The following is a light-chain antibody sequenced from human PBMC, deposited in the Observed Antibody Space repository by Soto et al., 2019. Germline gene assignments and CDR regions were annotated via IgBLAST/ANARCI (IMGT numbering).Light chain of an antibody. Sequence: QSALTQPASVSGSPGQSITISCTGTSSDVGSYNLVSWYQQHPGKAPKLMIYEGSTRHSGVSNRFAGSKSGNTASLTISGIQAEDVVDYYCCSYAVRSTYVVVGGGTKLTVL. CDR1: SSDVGSYNL. CDR3: CSYAVRSTYVV. J-gene: IGLJ2*01. V-gene: IGLV2-23*01. CDR2: EGS.